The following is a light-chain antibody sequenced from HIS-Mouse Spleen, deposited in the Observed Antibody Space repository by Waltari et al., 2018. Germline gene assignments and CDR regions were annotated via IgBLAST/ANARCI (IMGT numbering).Light chain of an antibody. CDR1: ALPKQY. V-gene: IGLV3-25*03. J-gene: IGLJ6*01. Sequence: SYELTQPPSVSVSPGQTARITCSGDALPKQYAYWYQQKPGQAPVLVIYKDSGRPSGIPERFSGSSSGTTVTLTISGVQAEDEADYYCQSADSSGTYWVFGSGTKVTVL. CDR2: KDS. CDR3: QSADSSGTYWV.